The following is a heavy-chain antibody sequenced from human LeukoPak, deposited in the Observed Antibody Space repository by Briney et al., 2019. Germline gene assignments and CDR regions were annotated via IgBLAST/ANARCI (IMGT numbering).Heavy chain of an antibody. Sequence: TGGSLRLSCAASGLTFSSYAMHWVRQAPGKGLEWVANIRQDGSEKHYLDSVKGRITISRDNAKNSLYLQMNSLRVEDTAVYFCARWGSELPDDAFDIWGQGTMVTVSS. CDR2: IRQDGSEK. CDR3: ARWGSELPDDAFDI. V-gene: IGHV3-7*01. J-gene: IGHJ3*02. CDR1: GLTFSSYA. D-gene: IGHD6-25*01.